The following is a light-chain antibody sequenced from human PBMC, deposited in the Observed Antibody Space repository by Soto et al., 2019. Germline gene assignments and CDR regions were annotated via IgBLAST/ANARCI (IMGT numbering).Light chain of an antibody. CDR2: DVT. J-gene: IGLJ1*01. Sequence: QSALTQPASVSGSPGQSITISCTGTSSDVGGYKYVSWYQQHPDKAPKLMIYDVTNRPSGVSNRFSGSKSGNTASLTISGLQAEDEADYYCSSYTSSSTLYVFGTGTKVTVL. V-gene: IGLV2-14*01. CDR1: SSDVGGYKY. CDR3: SSYTSSSTLYV.